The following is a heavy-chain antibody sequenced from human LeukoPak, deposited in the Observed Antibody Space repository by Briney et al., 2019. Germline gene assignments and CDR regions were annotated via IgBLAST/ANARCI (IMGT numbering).Heavy chain of an antibody. CDR2: IKQDESEK. V-gene: IGHV3-7*01. CDR3: ARDGPSGAANSGTFDY. D-gene: IGHD1-26*01. Sequence: GGSLRLSCAASGFTFSSYWMSWVRQAPGKGLEWVANIKQDESEKYYVDSVKGRFTISRDNAKNSLYLQMNSLRAEDTAVYYCARDGPSGAANSGTFDYWGQGTLVTVSS. J-gene: IGHJ4*02. CDR1: GFTFSSYW.